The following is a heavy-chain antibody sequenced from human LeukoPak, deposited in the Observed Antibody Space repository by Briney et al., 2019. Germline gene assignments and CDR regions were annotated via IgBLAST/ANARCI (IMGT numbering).Heavy chain of an antibody. Sequence: GGSLRLSCAASGFTFSSYAMSWVRQAPGKGLEWVSSISGSGGSTYYADSVKGRFTISRDNSKNTLYLQMNSLRAEDTAVYYCAKDIRDYYDFWSGYYPLYYFDYWGQGTLVTVSS. CDR2: ISGSGGST. J-gene: IGHJ4*02. D-gene: IGHD3-3*01. V-gene: IGHV3-23*01. CDR1: GFTFSSYA. CDR3: AKDIRDYYDFWSGYYPLYYFDY.